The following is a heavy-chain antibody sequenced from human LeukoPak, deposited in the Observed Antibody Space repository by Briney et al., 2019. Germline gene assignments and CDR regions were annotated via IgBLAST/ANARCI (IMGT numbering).Heavy chain of an antibody. CDR2: MNPNSSNT. CDR1: GYTFTSYD. V-gene: IGHV1-8*01. J-gene: IGHJ4*02. Sequence: ASVKVSCKASGYTFTSYDINWVRQATGQGLEWMGWMNPNSSNTGYAQKFQGRVTMTRNTSISTAYMELSSLRSEDTAVYYCARRPYDFWSGYYTSWGQGTLVTVSS. CDR3: ARRPYDFWSGYYTS. D-gene: IGHD3-3*01.